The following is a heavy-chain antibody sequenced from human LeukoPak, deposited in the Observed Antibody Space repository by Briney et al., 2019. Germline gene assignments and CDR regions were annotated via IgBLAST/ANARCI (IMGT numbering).Heavy chain of an antibody. D-gene: IGHD1-1*01. CDR2: ISSSGSTI. CDR3: ARDHNYAFDN. CDR1: GFTFSDYY. Sequence: PGGSLRLSCAASGFTFSDYYMSWIRQAPGKGLEWVSYISSSGSTIDYADSVKGRFTISGDNAKNSLYLQMNSLRVEDTAVYYCARDHNYAFDNWGQGTLVTVSS. V-gene: IGHV3-11*04. J-gene: IGHJ4*02.